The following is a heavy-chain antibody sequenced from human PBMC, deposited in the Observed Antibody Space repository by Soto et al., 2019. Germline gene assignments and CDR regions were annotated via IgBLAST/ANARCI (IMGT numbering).Heavy chain of an antibody. J-gene: IGHJ6*03. CDR3: ARESGGATATLDYYYFYMDV. CDR1: GDSFNDYY. Sequence: VQLVQSGAEVKKPGASVKVSCKTSGDSFNDYYIHWVRQAPGQGLEWMGWINPNGGGTKYAQKFQGRVTVTRDTSIRKVYMELSSLRSGDTAVYYCARESGGATATLDYYYFYMDVWGKGTTVTVSS. CDR2: INPNGGGT. V-gene: IGHV1-2*02. D-gene: IGHD5-12*01.